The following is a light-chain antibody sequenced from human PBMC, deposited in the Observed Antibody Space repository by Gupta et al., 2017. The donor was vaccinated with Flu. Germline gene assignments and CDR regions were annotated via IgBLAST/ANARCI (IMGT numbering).Light chain of an antibody. V-gene: IGLV2-14*01. Sequence: QSALTQPASVSGSPGQSITIPCTGTSSDVGVYNYVSWYQQHPGQAPKLMIYEVSNRPSGVSTRFSGSSSGTPASLTISVLQAEAEADYYCSSYTSSSTLGVFGGGTKLTVL. CDR3: SSYTSSSTLGV. CDR2: EVS. CDR1: SSDVGVYNY. J-gene: IGLJ3*02.